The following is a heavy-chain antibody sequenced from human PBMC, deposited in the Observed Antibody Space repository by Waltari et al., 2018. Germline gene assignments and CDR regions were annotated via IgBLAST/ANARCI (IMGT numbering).Heavy chain of an antibody. V-gene: IGHV1-69*13. CDR2: IIPIFGTA. CDR1: GGTFSSYA. J-gene: IGHJ4*02. CDR3: ARERHDYGDYNFDY. D-gene: IGHD4-17*01. Sequence: QVQLVQSGAEVKKPGSSVKVSCKASGGTFSSYAISWVRQAPGQGLEWMGRIIPIFGTATHAQKFQGRVTIDADKSTSTAYMELSSLRSEDTAVYYCARERHDYGDYNFDYWGQGTLVTVSS.